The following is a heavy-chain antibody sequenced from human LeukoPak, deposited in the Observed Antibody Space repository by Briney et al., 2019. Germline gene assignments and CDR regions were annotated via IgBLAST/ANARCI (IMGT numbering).Heavy chain of an antibody. CDR2: INHSGST. J-gene: IGHJ4*02. V-gene: IGHV4-34*01. CDR1: GGSFSGYY. D-gene: IGHD6-13*01. Sequence: SETLSLTCAVYGGSFSGYYWSWIRQPPGKGLEWIGEINHSGSTNYNPSLKSRVTISVDTSKNQFSLKLSSVTAADTAVYYCAREGHDSISWYWDYWGQGTLVTVSS. CDR3: AREGHDSISWYWDY.